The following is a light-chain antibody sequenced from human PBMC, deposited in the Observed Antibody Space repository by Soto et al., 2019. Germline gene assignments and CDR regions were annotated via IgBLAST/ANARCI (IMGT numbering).Light chain of an antibody. V-gene: IGKV1-5*01. J-gene: IGKJ1*01. Sequence: DIQMTQSPSTLSASVGDRVTISFRASQSISSWLAWYQQKPGKAPKVLIFDASSLESGVPSRFSGSGSATEFTLTISSLQPDDFATYYCQQYSSYWTFGQGTKVDI. CDR3: QQYSSYWT. CDR2: DAS. CDR1: QSISSW.